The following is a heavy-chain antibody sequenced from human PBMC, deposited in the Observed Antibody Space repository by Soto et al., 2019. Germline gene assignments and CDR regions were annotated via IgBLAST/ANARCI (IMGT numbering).Heavy chain of an antibody. CDR1: GFTFSSYG. CDR3: AKSVTNYSSSWDHYYDYGMDV. D-gene: IGHD6-13*01. CDR2: ISYDGSNK. J-gene: IGHJ6*02. Sequence: QVQLVESGGGVVQPGRSLRLSCAASGFTFSSYGMHWVRQAPGKGLEWVAVISYDGSNKYYADSVKGRFTISRDNSKNALYLQMSSLRAEDTAVYYCAKSVTNYSSSWDHYYDYGMDVWGQGTTVTVSS. V-gene: IGHV3-30*18.